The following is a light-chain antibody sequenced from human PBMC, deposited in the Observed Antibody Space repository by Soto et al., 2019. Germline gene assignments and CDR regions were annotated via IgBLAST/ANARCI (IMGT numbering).Light chain of an antibody. J-gene: IGKJ5*01. V-gene: IGKV3-15*01. Sequence: EIVMTQSPATLAVSPGERATLSCRASQSVSSNLAWYQQKPGQAPRLLIYGASTRATGIPARFSGSGSGTEFTLPISSLQSEDFAVYYGKQYNNWPLSTPFGQGTRREIK. CDR3: KQYNNWPLSTP. CDR2: GAS. CDR1: QSVSSN.